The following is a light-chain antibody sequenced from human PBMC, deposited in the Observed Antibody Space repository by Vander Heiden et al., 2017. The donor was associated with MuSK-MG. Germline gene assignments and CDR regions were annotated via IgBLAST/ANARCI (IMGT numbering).Light chain of an antibody. CDR3: AAWNDSLNGWV. V-gene: IGLV1-44*01. CDR1: NSNIGSDT. CDR2: SND. J-gene: IGLJ3*02. Sequence: QSVLTQPPSASGTPGQRVTISCSGSNSNIGSDTVTWFQHLPGTAPKLLIYSNDQRPSGVPDRFSGSKSGTSASLAISGLQSEEEADYYCAAWNDSLNGWVFGGGTKLTVL.